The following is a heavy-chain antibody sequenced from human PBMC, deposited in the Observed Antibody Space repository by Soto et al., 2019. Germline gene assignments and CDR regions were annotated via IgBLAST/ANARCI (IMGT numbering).Heavy chain of an antibody. CDR2: ISSSGGTT. Sequence: GGSLRLSCAASGFTFSDYYMTLLRTAPGKGLEWVSYISSSGGTTYYADSVKGRFTISRDNSKNTLYLQMNSLRAEDTAVYYCAKGSPEGYYDRSGYRVHYYYYGMDVWGQGTTVTVSS. CDR1: GFTFSDYY. CDR3: AKGSPEGYYDRSGYRVHYYYYGMDV. J-gene: IGHJ6*02. D-gene: IGHD3-22*01. V-gene: IGHV3-11*01.